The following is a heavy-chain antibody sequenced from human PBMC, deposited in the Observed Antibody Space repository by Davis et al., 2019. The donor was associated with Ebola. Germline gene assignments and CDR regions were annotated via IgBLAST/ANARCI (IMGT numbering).Heavy chain of an antibody. J-gene: IGHJ4*02. V-gene: IGHV4-34*01. D-gene: IGHD2-15*01. Sequence: SETLSLTCAVYGGSFSGYYWTWIRQPPRKGLEWIGSIYYSGSTNYNPSLKSRVTISVDTSKNQFSLKLSSVTAADTAVYYCAREEGYCSGGSCYSGYFDYWGQGTLVTVSS. CDR1: GGSFSGYY. CDR2: IYYSGST. CDR3: AREEGYCSGGSCYSGYFDY.